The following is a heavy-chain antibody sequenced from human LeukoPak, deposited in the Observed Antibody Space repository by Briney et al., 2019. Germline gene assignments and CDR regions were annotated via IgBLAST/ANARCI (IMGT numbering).Heavy chain of an antibody. CDR3: ARQRYSGSYFVDY. D-gene: IGHD1-26*01. Sequence: SQTLSLTCTVSGGSISSGDYYWSWIRQHPGKGLEWIGYIYYSGSTYYNPSLKSRVTISVDTSKNQFSLKLSSVTAADTAVYYCARQRYSGSYFVDYWGQGTLVTVSS. CDR1: GGSISSGDYY. J-gene: IGHJ4*02. CDR2: IYYSGST. V-gene: IGHV4-31*03.